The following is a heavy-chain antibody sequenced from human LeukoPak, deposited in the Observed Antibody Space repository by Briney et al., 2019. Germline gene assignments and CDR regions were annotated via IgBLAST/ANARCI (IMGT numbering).Heavy chain of an antibody. CDR2: IKQDGSEK. Sequence: GGSLRLSCAASGFTFTKYWMTWVRQAPGKGLERVSHIKQDGSEKFYVDSVKGRFTISRDNAKNSLDLQINSLGAEDTAVYYCARGLDCRSTSCYLDNWGQGTLVTVSS. CDR1: GFTFTKYW. V-gene: IGHV3-7*01. CDR3: ARGLDCRSTSCYLDN. J-gene: IGHJ4*02. D-gene: IGHD2-2*01.